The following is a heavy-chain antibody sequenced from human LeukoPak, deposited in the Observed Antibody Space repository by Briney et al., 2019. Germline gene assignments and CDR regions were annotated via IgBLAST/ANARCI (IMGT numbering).Heavy chain of an antibody. J-gene: IGHJ4*02. CDR3: ARVDTVMAYYFDL. CDR2: IYGGGTT. D-gene: IGHD5-18*01. Sequence: QAGGSLRLSCAASGFTVSTNCMTWVRQAPGKGLELVSTIYGGGTTYYADSVMGRFTISRHNSRNTLYLQMNSLRAEDTAVYYCARVDTVMAYYFDLWGQGTLVTVSS. CDR1: GFTVSTNC. V-gene: IGHV3-53*04.